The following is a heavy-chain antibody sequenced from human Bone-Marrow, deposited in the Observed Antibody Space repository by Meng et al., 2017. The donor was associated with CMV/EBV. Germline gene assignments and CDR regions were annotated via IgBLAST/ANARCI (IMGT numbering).Heavy chain of an antibody. CDR3: AREVVVVIPDIYYYYGMDV. Sequence: SVKVSCKASGGTFSSYAISWVRQAPGQGLEWMGGIIPIFGTANYAQKFQGRVTITTDESTSTAYMELRSLRSDDTAVYYCAREVVVVIPDIYYYYGMDVWGQGTTVTVSS. V-gene: IGHV1-69*05. J-gene: IGHJ6*02. D-gene: IGHD2-21*01. CDR1: GGTFSSYA. CDR2: IIPIFGTA.